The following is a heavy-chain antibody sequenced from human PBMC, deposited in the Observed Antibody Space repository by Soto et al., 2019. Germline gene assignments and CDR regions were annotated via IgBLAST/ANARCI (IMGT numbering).Heavy chain of an antibody. CDR1: GFTFSSYW. Sequence: EVRLVESGGGLVQPGGSLTLSCAASGFTFSSYWMTWVRQAPGKGLEWVANINQDGSEKYYMDSMKGRFTISRDNAKHSLLLQRNSLRDEDTAVYYCARDRGRPDLRDTHYYDSSDLDYGMDVWGQGTTVTVSS. V-gene: IGHV3-7*01. J-gene: IGHJ6*02. CDR3: ARDRGRPDLRDTHYYDSSDLDYGMDV. CDR2: INQDGSEK. D-gene: IGHD3-22*01.